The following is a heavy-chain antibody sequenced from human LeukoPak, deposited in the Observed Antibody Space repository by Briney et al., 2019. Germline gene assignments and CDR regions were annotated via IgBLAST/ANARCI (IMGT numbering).Heavy chain of an antibody. Sequence: TPSETLSLTCAVYGGSFSGYYWSWIRQPPGKGLEWIGEINHSGSTNYNPSLKSRVTISVDTSKNQFSLKLSSVTAADTAVYYCAEGTGYFDPFDYWGQGTLVTVSS. CDR3: AEGTGYFDPFDY. D-gene: IGHD3-9*01. V-gene: IGHV4-34*01. CDR1: GGSFSGYY. J-gene: IGHJ4*02. CDR2: INHSGST.